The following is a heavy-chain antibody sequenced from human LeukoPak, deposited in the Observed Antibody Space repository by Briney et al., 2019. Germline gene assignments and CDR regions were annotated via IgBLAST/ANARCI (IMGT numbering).Heavy chain of an antibody. V-gene: IGHV1-18*01. CDR1: GYTFTSYG. D-gene: IGHD3-3*01. J-gene: IGHJ6*04. CDR3: ARDPGITIFGVVGMDV. CDR2: ISAYNGNT. Sequence: ASVNVSCKASGYTFTSYGISWVRQAPGQGLEWMGWISAYNGNTNYAQKLQGRVTMTTDTSTSTAYMELRSLRSDDTAVYYCARDPGITIFGVVGMDVWGKGTTVTVSS.